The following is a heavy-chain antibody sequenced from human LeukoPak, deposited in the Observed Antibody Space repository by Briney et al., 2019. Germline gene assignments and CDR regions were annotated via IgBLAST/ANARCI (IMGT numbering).Heavy chain of an antibody. Sequence: QTGGSLRLSCAASGFTFSSYGMHWVRQAPGKGLEWVAFIRYDGSNKYYADSVKGRFTISRDNSKNTLYLQMNSLRTEDTAVYYCAKDPYSSSWYNWFDPWGQGTLVTVSS. V-gene: IGHV3-30*02. CDR3: AKDPYSSSWYNWFDP. CDR1: GFTFSSYG. CDR2: IRYDGSNK. J-gene: IGHJ5*02. D-gene: IGHD6-13*01.